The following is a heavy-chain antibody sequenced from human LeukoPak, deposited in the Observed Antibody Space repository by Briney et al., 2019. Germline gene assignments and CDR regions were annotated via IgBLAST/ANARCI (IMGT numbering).Heavy chain of an antibody. Sequence: SETLSLTCTVSGGSISSSSYYWGWTRQPPGKGLEWIGEINHSGSTNYNPSLKSRVTISVDTSKNQFSLKLSSVTAADTAVYYCARGPIPSGWFRYRSAFDIWGQGTMVTVSS. V-gene: IGHV4-39*07. J-gene: IGHJ3*02. CDR3: ARGPIPSGWFRYRSAFDI. D-gene: IGHD6-19*01. CDR2: INHSGST. CDR1: GGSISSSSYY.